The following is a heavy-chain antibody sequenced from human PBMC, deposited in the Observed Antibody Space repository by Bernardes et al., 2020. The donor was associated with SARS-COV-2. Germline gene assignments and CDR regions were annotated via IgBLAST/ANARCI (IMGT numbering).Heavy chain of an antibody. J-gene: IGHJ4*02. CDR2: IQRHTDGGTP. V-gene: IGHV3-15*07. Sequence: ASLSVSCAASGFTFRNAWMNWVRQAPGKGLEWVGPIQRHTDGGTPDYAAPVKGRFTISGDDSKNTMYLQMNSLKTEDTAVYYCTTGAEIYYDSSGFSYYFDFWGQGTLVTVSS. D-gene: IGHD3-22*01. CDR1: GFTFRNAW. CDR3: TTGAEIYYDSSGFSYYFDF.